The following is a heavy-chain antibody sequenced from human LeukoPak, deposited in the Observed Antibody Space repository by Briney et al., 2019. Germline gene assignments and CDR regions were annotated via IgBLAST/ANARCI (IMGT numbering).Heavy chain of an antibody. D-gene: IGHD1-26*01. J-gene: IGHJ6*03. V-gene: IGHV4-39*07. Sequence: SETPSLTCTVSGGSISSSSYYWGWIRQPPGKGLEWIGRIYTSGSTNYNPSLKSRVTISVDTSKNQFSLKLSSVTAADTAVYYCAREIVGATGPYYMDVWGKGTTVTVSS. CDR3: AREIVGATGPYYMDV. CDR2: IYTSGST. CDR1: GGSISSSSYY.